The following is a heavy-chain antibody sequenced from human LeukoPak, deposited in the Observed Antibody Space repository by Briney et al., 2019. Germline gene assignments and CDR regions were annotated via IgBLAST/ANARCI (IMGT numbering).Heavy chain of an antibody. Sequence: SVKVSCKASGGTFSSYAISWVRQAPGQGLEWMGGIVPIFGTANYAQKFQGRVTITADESTSTAYMELSSLRSEDTAVYYCARGVTYCGGDCYGYWGQGTLVTVSS. D-gene: IGHD2-21*01. CDR1: GGTFSSYA. CDR3: ARGVTYCGGDCYGY. V-gene: IGHV1-69*13. J-gene: IGHJ4*02. CDR2: IVPIFGTA.